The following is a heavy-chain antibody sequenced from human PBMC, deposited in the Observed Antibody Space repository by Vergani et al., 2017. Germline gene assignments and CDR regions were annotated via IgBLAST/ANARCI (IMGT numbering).Heavy chain of an antibody. J-gene: IGHJ4*02. CDR2: ISYDGSNK. Sequence: QVQLVESGGGVVQPGRSLRLSCAASGFTFSSYGMHWVRQAPGKGVEWVAVISYDGSNKYYADSVKGRFTISRDNSKNTLYLQMNSLRAEDTAVYYCARDPSDSTYGGFDYWGQGTLVTVSS. D-gene: IGHD2-2*01. CDR1: GFTFSSYG. V-gene: IGHV3-30*03. CDR3: ARDPSDSTYGGFDY.